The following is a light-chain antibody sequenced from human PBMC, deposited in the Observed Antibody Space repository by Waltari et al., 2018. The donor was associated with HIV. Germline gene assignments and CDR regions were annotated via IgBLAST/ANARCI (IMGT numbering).Light chain of an antibody. V-gene: IGLV3-10*01. J-gene: IGLJ2*01. CDR3: YSTESSGTHRV. CDR2: EDI. Sequence: SYELTQPPSVSFSPGQQAMIHCSGDTLPKKYAHWYQQKSGQARVLVIYEDIKRPPGIPERFSGSSSVTVAILTISGAQVEDEADYYCYSTESSGTHRVFGGGTKLTVL. CDR1: TLPKKY.